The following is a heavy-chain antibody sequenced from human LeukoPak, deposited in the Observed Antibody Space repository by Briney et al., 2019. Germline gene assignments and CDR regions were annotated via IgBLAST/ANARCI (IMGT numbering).Heavy chain of an antibody. CDR3: ARDEYSSSGYYYYMDV. Sequence: ASVKVSCKASGGTFSSYTISWVRQAPGQGLEWMGRIIPILGIANYAQKFQGRVTITADKSTSTAYMELSSLRSEDTAVYYCARDEYSSSGYYYYMDVWGKGTTVTVSS. CDR2: IIPILGIA. D-gene: IGHD6-6*01. CDR1: GGTFSSYT. V-gene: IGHV1-69*02. J-gene: IGHJ6*03.